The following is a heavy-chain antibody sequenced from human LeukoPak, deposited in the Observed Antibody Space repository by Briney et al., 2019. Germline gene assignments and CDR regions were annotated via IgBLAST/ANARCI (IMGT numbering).Heavy chain of an antibody. CDR2: IYYSGST. CDR1: GGSISSGGYY. J-gene: IGHJ4*02. D-gene: IGHD2/OR15-2a*01. Sequence: SSQTLSLTCTVSGGSISSGGYYWSWIRQHPGKGLEWIGYIYYSGSTYYNPSLKGRVTISVDTSKNQFSLKLSSVTAADTAVYYCARESMRSASDYWGQGTLVTVSS. V-gene: IGHV4-31*03. CDR3: ARESMRSASDY.